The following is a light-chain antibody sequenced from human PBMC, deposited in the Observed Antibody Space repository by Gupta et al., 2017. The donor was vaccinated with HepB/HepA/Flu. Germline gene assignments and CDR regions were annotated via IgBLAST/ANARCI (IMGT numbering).Light chain of an antibody. Sequence: DIVMTQSPLSLPVTPGEPASISCRSSQSLLHSNGYNYLDWYLQKPGQSPQLLIYLGSNRASGVPDRFSGSGSGTDFTLKISRVEAEDVGVYYCMQARQTPWTFPKGPRWKSN. CDR3: MQARQTPWT. CDR2: LGS. CDR1: QSLLHSNGYNY. V-gene: IGKV2-28*01. J-gene: IGKJ1*01.